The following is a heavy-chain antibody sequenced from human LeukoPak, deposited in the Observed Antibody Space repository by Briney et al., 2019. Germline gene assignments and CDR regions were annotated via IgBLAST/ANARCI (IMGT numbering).Heavy chain of an antibody. Sequence: GGSLRLSCAASGFTFRSYEMNWVRQAPGKGLEWVSYISSSGSTIYYADSVKGRFTISRDNARNSLYLQMNSLRAEDTAVYYCAELGITMIGGVWGKGTTVTISS. CDR2: ISSSGSTI. V-gene: IGHV3-48*03. J-gene: IGHJ6*04. CDR1: GFTFRSYE. CDR3: AELGITMIGGV. D-gene: IGHD3-10*02.